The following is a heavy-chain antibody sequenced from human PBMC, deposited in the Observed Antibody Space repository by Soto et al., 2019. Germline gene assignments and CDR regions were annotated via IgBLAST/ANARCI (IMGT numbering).Heavy chain of an antibody. CDR3: ARSAKYYDFWSGSALYYYGMDV. CDR2: IDPSDSYT. V-gene: IGHV5-10-1*01. J-gene: IGHJ6*02. Sequence: GESLKISCKGSGYSFTSYWISWVRQMPGKGLEWMGRIDPSDSYTNYSPSFQGHVTISADKSISTAYLQWSSLKASDTAMYYCARSAKYYDFWSGSALYYYGMDVWGQGTTVIVSS. CDR1: GYSFTSYW. D-gene: IGHD3-3*01.